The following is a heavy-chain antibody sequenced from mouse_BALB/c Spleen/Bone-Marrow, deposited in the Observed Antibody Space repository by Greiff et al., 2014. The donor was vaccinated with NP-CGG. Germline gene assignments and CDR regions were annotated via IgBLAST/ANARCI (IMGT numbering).Heavy chain of an antibody. V-gene: IGHV1S29*02. J-gene: IGHJ3*01. CDR1: GCTFTDYN. Sequence: VQLKQSGPELVKPGASVKISCKASGCTFTDYNMHWVKQNHGKSLEWIGYIYPYNGNTGYNQKFKSKATLTVDNSSSTAYMELRSLTSEDSAVYYCARGVYYDYDVWFANWGQGTLVTVSA. D-gene: IGHD2-4*01. CDR2: IYPYNGNT. CDR3: ARGVYYDYDVWFAN.